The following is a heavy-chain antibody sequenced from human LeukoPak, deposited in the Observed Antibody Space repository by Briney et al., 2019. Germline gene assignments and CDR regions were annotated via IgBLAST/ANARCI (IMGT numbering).Heavy chain of an antibody. D-gene: IGHD3-22*01. Sequence: GGSLRLSCAASGFTFSSYAMSWVRQAPGKGLERASPISGSGGSTYYADSVKGRFTLSRDNSKNTLYLQMNSMRAEDTAVYYCAKDGHYDSSGYYPAYFDYWGQGTLVTVSS. CDR3: AKDGHYDSSGYYPAYFDY. CDR2: ISGSGGST. CDR1: GFTFSSYA. J-gene: IGHJ4*02. V-gene: IGHV3-23*01.